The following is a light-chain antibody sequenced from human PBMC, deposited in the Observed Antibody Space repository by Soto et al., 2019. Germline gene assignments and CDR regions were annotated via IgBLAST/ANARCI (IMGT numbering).Light chain of an antibody. Sequence: DIVMTQSPLSLPVTLGQPASISCTSTQGLVYTDGNTYLTWFQQRPGQSPRRLIYQVSKRDSGVPDRFSGSGSGTNFTLKISRVEAEDITFYYCMQATQWPLTFGGGTNVDIK. J-gene: IGKJ4*01. CDR1: QGLVYTDGNTY. CDR2: QVS. CDR3: MQATQWPLT. V-gene: IGKV2-30*01.